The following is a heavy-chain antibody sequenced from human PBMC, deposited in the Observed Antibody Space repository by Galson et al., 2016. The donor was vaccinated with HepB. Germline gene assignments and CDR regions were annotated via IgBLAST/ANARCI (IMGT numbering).Heavy chain of an antibody. CDR3: ARVSFTIFGVTPNWFDP. J-gene: IGHJ5*02. D-gene: IGHD3-3*01. Sequence: SLRLSCAASGFTFSRYGMHWVRQAXGKGLEWVAVILYDGSKKYYADSVKGRFTISSDNSKNTLYLQMNSLRAEDTAVYYCARVSFTIFGVTPNWFDPWGQGTLVTVSS. V-gene: IGHV3-33*01. CDR1: GFTFSRYG. CDR2: ILYDGSKK.